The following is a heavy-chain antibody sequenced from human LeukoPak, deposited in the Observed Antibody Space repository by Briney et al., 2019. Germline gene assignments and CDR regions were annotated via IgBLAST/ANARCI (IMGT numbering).Heavy chain of an antibody. CDR3: ARDRIQLWALGDYYYGMDV. D-gene: IGHD5-18*01. CDR1: GYTFTGYY. V-gene: IGHV1-2*02. J-gene: IGHJ6*02. CDR2: INPNSGGT. Sequence: ASVKVSCKASGYTFTGYYMHWLRQAPGQGLEWMGWINPNSGGTNYAQKFQGRVTMTRDTSISTAYMELSRLRSDDTAVYYCARDRIQLWALGDYYYGMDVWGQGTTVTVSS.